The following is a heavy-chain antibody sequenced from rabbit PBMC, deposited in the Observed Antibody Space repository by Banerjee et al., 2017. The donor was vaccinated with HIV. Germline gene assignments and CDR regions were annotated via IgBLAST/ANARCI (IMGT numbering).Heavy chain of an antibody. CDR1: GFSFSASYW. D-gene: IGHD4-1*01. Sequence: QEQLVESGGGLVQPEGSLTLTCTASGFSFSASYWICWVRQAPGKGLEWIACIYHGSVDSTYYATWARGRFTISKASSTMVTLQMTSLTAADTATYFCARDGGSGWGAPYYFNLWGPGTLVTVS. V-gene: IGHV1S45*01. J-gene: IGHJ4*01. CDR2: IYHGSVDST. CDR3: ARDGGSGWGAPYYFNL.